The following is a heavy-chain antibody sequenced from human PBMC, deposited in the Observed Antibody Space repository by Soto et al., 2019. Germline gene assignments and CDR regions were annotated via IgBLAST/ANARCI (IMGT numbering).Heavy chain of an antibody. D-gene: IGHD3-9*01. CDR3: ARVRVSDILTGRHYYYGMDV. J-gene: IGHJ6*01. CDR1: GYTFTSYG. V-gene: IGHV1-18*04. Sequence: QVQLVQSGAEVKKPGASVKVSCKASGYTFTSYGISWVRQAPGQGLDWMGWISAYNGNTNYALKLQGRDTMTPDTFTSTANMSLMSHRSDDTAVDNRARVRVSDILTGRHYYYGMDVWGQGTTVTVSS. CDR2: ISAYNGNT.